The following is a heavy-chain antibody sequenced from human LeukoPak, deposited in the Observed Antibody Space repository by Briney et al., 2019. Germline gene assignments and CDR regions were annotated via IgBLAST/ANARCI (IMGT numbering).Heavy chain of an antibody. D-gene: IGHD5-12*01. V-gene: IGHV3-21*01. Sequence: GGSLRLSCAASGFTFSRYSMNWVRQAPGKGLEWVSSISSSSTYIHYADSVRGRFTISRDNAKSLLYLQMNNLRAEDTAVYYCASEFSSLRDTYIDYWGQGTLVTVSS. CDR2: ISSSSTYI. CDR1: GFTFSRYS. CDR3: ASEFSSLRDTYIDY. J-gene: IGHJ4*02.